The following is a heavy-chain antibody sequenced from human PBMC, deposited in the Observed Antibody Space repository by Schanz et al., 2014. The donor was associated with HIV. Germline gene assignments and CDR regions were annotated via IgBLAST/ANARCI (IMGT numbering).Heavy chain of an antibody. CDR3: AKPEYDSRGNSQSHFDS. J-gene: IGHJ4*02. CDR1: GFTFSIYG. Sequence: QVQLVESGGGVVQPGGSLRLSCAASGFTFSIYGIHWVRQAPGKGLEWVALIPYDGNNDFYADSVKGRFTISRDNSKNTLYLQMNNLRAEDTAVYYCAKPEYDSRGNSQSHFDSWGQGTLVTVSS. D-gene: IGHD3-22*01. CDR2: IPYDGNND. V-gene: IGHV3-30*18.